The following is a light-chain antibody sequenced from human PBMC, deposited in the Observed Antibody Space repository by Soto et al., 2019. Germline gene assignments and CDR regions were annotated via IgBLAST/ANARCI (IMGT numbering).Light chain of an antibody. CDR3: QQYNSYPNT. J-gene: IGKJ2*01. V-gene: IGKV1-5*03. CDR1: QSISSW. CDR2: KAS. Sequence: DIQMTQSPSTLSATVGVRVTITCRASQSISSWLAWYQQKPGKAPKLLIYKASSLESGVPSRFSGSGSGTEFTLTISSLQPDDFATYYCQQYNSYPNTFGQGTKVDIK.